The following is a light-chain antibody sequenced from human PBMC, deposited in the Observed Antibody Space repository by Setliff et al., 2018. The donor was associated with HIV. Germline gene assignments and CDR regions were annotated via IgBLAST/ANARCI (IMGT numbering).Light chain of an antibody. V-gene: IGLV2-14*02. Sequence: ALAQPASVSGSPGQSITISCTGTSSDVGSYNLVSWYQQRPGKAPKLIMYEVTEWPSGISDRFSGSKSANTASLTISGLQAEDEADYYCSSYTSSSTPYVFGTGTKVTVL. CDR2: EVT. J-gene: IGLJ1*01. CDR3: SSYTSSSTPYV. CDR1: SSDVGSYNL.